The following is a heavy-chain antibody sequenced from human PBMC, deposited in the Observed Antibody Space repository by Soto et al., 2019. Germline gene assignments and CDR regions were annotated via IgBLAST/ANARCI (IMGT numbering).Heavy chain of an antibody. V-gene: IGHV3-48*04. CDR1: GFTFSSYS. CDR2: ISSSSSTI. CDR3: ASRNSWGRAFAAFDI. J-gene: IGHJ3*02. Sequence: EVQLVESGGGLVQPVGSLRLSCAASGFTFSSYSMNWVRQAPGKGLEWVSYISSSSSTIYYAAYVKCRFTISRDNAKNSLYLQMNSLRAEDTAVYYCASRNSWGRAFAAFDIWGQGTMVTVSS. D-gene: IGHD6-13*01.